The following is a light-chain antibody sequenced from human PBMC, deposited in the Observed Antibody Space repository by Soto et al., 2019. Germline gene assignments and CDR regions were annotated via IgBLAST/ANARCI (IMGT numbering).Light chain of an antibody. CDR1: SSGIGSYNL. CDR3: CSYVGSSIYV. CDR2: EGT. V-gene: IGLV2-23*01. Sequence: QSALTQPASVSGSPGQSITISCTATSSGIGSYNLVSWYQHHPGNAPKLLIYEGTERPSGVSARFSGSRSGNTASLTISGLQAEDEADYHCCSYVGSSIYVFGTGTKVTVL. J-gene: IGLJ1*01.